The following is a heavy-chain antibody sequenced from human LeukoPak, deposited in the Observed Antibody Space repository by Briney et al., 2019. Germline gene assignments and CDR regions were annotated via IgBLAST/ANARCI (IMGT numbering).Heavy chain of an antibody. V-gene: IGHV3-9*01. D-gene: IGHD3-22*01. CDR3: ARTIYYYESTSYFSDAFDV. Sequence: GRSLRLSCAASGFTFDDYAMHWVRQAPGKGLEWVSGISWNSGSIGYADSVKGRFTISRDNAKNSLYLETDSLRAEDTAVYYCARTIYYYESTSYFSDAFDVWGQGTMVTVSS. J-gene: IGHJ3*01. CDR1: GFTFDDYA. CDR2: ISWNSGSI.